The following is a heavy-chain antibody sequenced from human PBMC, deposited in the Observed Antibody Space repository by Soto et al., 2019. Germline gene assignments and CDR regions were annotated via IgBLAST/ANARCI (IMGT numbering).Heavy chain of an antibody. CDR2: ISSSGGST. CDR3: AKALGLGDDCLQLCEY. CDR1: GFTFSSYA. Sequence: EVQLLESGGGLVQPGGSLRLSCAASGFTFSSYAMSWVRQAPGKGLEWVSAISSSGGSTYYADSVKGRFTISRDNSKNTLYLQMTSLRAEDTAVYYCAKALGLGDDCLQLCEYWGQGTLVNVYS. J-gene: IGHJ4*02. V-gene: IGHV3-23*01. D-gene: IGHD2-21*02.